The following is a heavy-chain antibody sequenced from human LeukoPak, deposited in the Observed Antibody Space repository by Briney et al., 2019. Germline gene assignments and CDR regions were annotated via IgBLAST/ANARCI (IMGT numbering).Heavy chain of an antibody. CDR2: INPSGGST. J-gene: IGHJ6*02. D-gene: IGHD5-24*01. Sequence: ASVKVSCKASGGTFSSYAISWVRQAPGQGLEWMGIINPSGGSTSYAQKFQGRVTMTRDTSTSTVYMELSSLRSEDTAVYYCARARDKKYYYYGMDVWGQGTTVTVSS. V-gene: IGHV1-46*01. CDR3: ARARDKKYYYYGMDV. CDR1: GGTFSSYA.